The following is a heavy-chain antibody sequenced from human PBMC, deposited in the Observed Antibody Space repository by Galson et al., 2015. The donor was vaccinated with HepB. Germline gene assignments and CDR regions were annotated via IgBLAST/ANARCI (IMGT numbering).Heavy chain of an antibody. J-gene: IGHJ4*02. Sequence: SLRLSCAASGFTFRSYGMHWVRQAPGKGLECVAVISYDGSTKEYADSVKGRFTVSRDNYKNTLYLQMNSLRPEDTAVYYCAKTGGSWSATWYFDFWGQGTLVTVSS. D-gene: IGHD6-13*01. CDR1: GFTFRSYG. CDR3: AKTGGSWSATWYFDF. V-gene: IGHV3-30-3*02. CDR2: ISYDGSTK.